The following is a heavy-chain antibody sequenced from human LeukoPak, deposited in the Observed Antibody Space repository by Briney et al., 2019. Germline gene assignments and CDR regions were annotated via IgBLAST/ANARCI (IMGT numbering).Heavy chain of an antibody. D-gene: IGHD3-22*01. CDR2: IDNAGSIT. CDR1: GFTFSNYW. Sequence: GGSLRLSCAASGFTFSNYWIHWVRQAPGKGLVWVSRIDNAGSITTYADSVRDRFTISRDNAENTLYLQMNSLRVEDTAVYYCVRSAFHAGSGNYYDYWGQGTLVTVSS. CDR3: VRSAFHAGSGNYYDY. V-gene: IGHV3-74*03. J-gene: IGHJ4*02.